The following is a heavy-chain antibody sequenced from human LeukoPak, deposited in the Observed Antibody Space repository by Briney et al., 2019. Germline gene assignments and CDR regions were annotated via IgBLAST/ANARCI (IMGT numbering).Heavy chain of an antibody. V-gene: IGHV5-51*01. CDR2: IYPNDSDT. D-gene: IGHD4-17*01. Sequence: GESLKISCKGSEYSFTSYWIGWVRQMPGKGLEWMGIIYPNDSDTRYSPSFQGQVTISADKSISTAYLQWSSLKASDTAMYYCARDLFDYGDYDLDSFAFDIWGQGTMVTVSS. CDR1: EYSFTSYW. J-gene: IGHJ3*02. CDR3: ARDLFDYGDYDLDSFAFDI.